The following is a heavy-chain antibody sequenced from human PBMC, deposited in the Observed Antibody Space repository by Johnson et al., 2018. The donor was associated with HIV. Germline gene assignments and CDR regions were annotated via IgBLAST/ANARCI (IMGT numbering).Heavy chain of an antibody. D-gene: IGHD3-10*02. CDR2: INWNGGST. V-gene: IGHV3-20*04. Sequence: VQLVESGGGVVRPGGSLRLSCAASGFTFDDYGMSWVRQAPGKGLEWVSGINWNGGSTGYADSVKGRFTISRDNAKNSLYLQMNSLRAEDTALYYFARRLAQGSPIEYYVGAFDIWGQGTMVTVSS. CDR3: ARRLAQGSPIEYYVGAFDI. CDR1: GFTFDDYG. J-gene: IGHJ3*02.